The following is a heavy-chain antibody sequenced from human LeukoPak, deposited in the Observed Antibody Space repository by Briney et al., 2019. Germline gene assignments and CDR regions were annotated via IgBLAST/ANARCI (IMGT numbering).Heavy chain of an antibody. D-gene: IGHD3-3*01. J-gene: IGHJ4*02. Sequence: ESLKISCKGSGYSFTSYWIGWVRQMPGKGLEWMGIIYPGDSDTRYSPSFQGQVTISADKSISTAYLQWSSLKASDTAMYYCARPRAIFGVVTTYYFDYWGQGTLVTVSS. CDR3: ARPRAIFGVVTTYYFDY. CDR2: IYPGDSDT. CDR1: GYSFTSYW. V-gene: IGHV5-51*01.